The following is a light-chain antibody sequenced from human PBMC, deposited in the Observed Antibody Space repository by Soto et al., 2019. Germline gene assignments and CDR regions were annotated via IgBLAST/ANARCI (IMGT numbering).Light chain of an antibody. CDR2: ATS. J-gene: IGKJ2*01. V-gene: IGKV3-20*01. CDR1: QNVKTRY. Sequence: EIVLTQSPGTLSLSPGERATLSCRASQNVKTRYSAWYQQRPGQAPRLLIYATSSRATGIPDRFSGSGSGTDFTLTISRLEPEDFAVYYCQQYDEYDRYIFGQGTNLEIK. CDR3: QQYDEYDRYI.